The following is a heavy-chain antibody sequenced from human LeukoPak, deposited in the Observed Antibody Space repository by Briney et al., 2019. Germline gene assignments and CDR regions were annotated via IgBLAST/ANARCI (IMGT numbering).Heavy chain of an antibody. Sequence: SETLSLTCSVSGGSMSSYYWSWIRQPPGKGLEWIGYLYYSGSTNSNPSLKRRVTMSVDTSKNQFSLKLMSVTAAATAVYYCPSGGSGISNAFYIWGHGTIVTASS. J-gene: IGHJ3*02. CDR2: LYYSGST. V-gene: IGHV4-59*01. D-gene: IGHD3-10*01. CDR3: PSGGSGISNAFYI. CDR1: GGSMSSYY.